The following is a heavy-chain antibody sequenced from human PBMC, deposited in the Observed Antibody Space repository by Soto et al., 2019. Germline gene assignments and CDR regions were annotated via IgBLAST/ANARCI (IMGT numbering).Heavy chain of an antibody. CDR1: GFTFSSYG. J-gene: IGHJ4*02. V-gene: IGHV3-33*01. Sequence: GGSLRLSCAASGFTFSSYGMHWVRQAPGKGLEWVAVIWYDGSNKYYADSVKGRFTISRDNSKNTLYLQMNSLRAEDTAVYYCARDLTWNQADYWGQGTLVTVPQ. CDR3: ARDLTWNQADY. D-gene: IGHD1-1*01. CDR2: IWYDGSNK.